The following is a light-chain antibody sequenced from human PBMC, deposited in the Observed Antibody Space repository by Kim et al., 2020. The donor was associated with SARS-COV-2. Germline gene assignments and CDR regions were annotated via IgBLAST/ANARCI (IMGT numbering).Light chain of an antibody. V-gene: IGKV1-12*01. Sequence: DIQMTQSPSFVSASVGDSVTIACRASQGISTWLAWYQQKPGKAPTLLIFAASRLQSGVPSRIRASGSGTDFTLTITNLQPEDFATYYCQQVDSFPHTFGGGTKVEIK. CDR2: AAS. CDR3: QQVDSFPHT. J-gene: IGKJ4*01. CDR1: QGISTW.